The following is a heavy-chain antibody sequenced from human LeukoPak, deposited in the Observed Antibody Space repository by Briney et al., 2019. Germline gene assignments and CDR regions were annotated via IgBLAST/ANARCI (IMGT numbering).Heavy chain of an antibody. CDR3: ARAGDGYNPVDY. CDR2: IYHSGST. CDR1: GYSISSGYY. V-gene: IGHV4-38-2*02. J-gene: IGHJ4*02. Sequence: SETLSLTCTVSGYSISSGYYWGWIRQPPGKGLEWIGSIYHSGSTYYNPSLKSRVTISVDTSKNQFSLKLSSVTAADTAVYYCARAGDGYNPVDYWGQGTLVTVSS. D-gene: IGHD5-24*01.